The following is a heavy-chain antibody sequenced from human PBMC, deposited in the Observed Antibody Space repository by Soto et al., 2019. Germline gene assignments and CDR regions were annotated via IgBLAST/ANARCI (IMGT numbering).Heavy chain of an antibody. D-gene: IGHD1-1*01. Sequence: GGSLRLSCAASGFTFSSYPMHWVRQAPGKGLEWVAVISYDETSKYYADSVKGRFTISRDNSKNTLYLQMNSLRAEDTAVYYCVRCWGTGDGSNLGYNWLDPWGQGTLVTVSS. CDR2: ISYDETSK. CDR3: VRCWGTGDGSNLGYNWLDP. V-gene: IGHV3-30-3*01. J-gene: IGHJ5*02. CDR1: GFTFSSYP.